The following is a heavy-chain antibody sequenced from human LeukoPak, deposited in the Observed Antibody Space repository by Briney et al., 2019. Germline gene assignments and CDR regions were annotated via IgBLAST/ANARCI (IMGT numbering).Heavy chain of an antibody. V-gene: IGHV3-74*01. D-gene: IGHD5-18*01. CDR3: ANGAGGYSYGPFDY. CDR2: INSDGSST. Sequence: GGSLRLSCAASGFTFSSYWMHWVRQAPGKGLVWVSRINSDGSSTSYADSVKGRFTISRDNAKNTLYLQMNSLRVEDTAVYYCANGAGGYSYGPFDYWGQGTLVTVSS. CDR1: GFTFSSYW. J-gene: IGHJ4*02.